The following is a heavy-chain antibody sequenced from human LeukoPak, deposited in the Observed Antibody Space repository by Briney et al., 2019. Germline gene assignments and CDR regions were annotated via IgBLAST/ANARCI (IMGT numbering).Heavy chain of an antibody. Sequence: GGSLGLSCAASGFTFSSYAMHWVRQAPGKGLEWVAVISYDGSNKYYADSVKGRFTISRDNSKNTLYLQMNSLRAEDTAVYYCARSSSDSIDYWGQGTLVTVSS. CDR2: ISYDGSNK. CDR1: GFTFSSYA. J-gene: IGHJ4*02. D-gene: IGHD6-19*01. V-gene: IGHV3-30-3*01. CDR3: ARSSSDSIDY.